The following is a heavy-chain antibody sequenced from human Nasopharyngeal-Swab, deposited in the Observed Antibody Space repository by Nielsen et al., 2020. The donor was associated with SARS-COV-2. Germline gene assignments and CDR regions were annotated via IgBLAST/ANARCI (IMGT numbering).Heavy chain of an antibody. CDR3: VGSSWYGDYYYYYGMDV. J-gene: IGHJ6*02. CDR2: IYYSGST. D-gene: IGHD6-13*01. CDR1: GGSISSSSYY. V-gene: IGHV4-39*07. Sequence: GSLRLSSTVSGGSISSSSYYWGWIRQPPGKGLEWIGSIYYSGSTYYNPSLKSRVTISVDTSKNQFSLKLSSVTAADTAVYYCVGSSWYGDYYYYYGMDVWGQGTTVTVSS.